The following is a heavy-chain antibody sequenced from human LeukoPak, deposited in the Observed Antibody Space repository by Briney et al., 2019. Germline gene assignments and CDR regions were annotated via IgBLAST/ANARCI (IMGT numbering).Heavy chain of an antibody. Sequence: GASVEVSCKASGGTFSSYAISWVRQAPGQGLEWMGRIIPILGIANYAQKFQGRVTTTADKSTSTAYMELSSLRSEDTAVYYCARAPGGLRYFDWLLSSGFDYWGQGTLVTVSS. J-gene: IGHJ4*02. CDR1: GGTFSSYA. D-gene: IGHD3-9*01. CDR2: IIPILGIA. CDR3: ARAPGGLRYFDWLLSSGFDY. V-gene: IGHV1-69*04.